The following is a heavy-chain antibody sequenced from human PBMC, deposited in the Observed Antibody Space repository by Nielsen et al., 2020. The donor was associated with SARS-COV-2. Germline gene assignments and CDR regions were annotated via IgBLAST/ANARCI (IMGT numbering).Heavy chain of an antibody. CDR2: IKSEIHGGTI. D-gene: IGHD4-17*01. CDR3: TALDYADYIAVY. V-gene: IGHV3-15*01. J-gene: IGHJ4*02. CDR1: GFTLSKAY. Sequence: ESLKISCAASGFTLSKAYMSWVRQAPGKGLEWVGRIKSEIHGGTIDDAVPVKGRFSISRDDSKNTLFLQMNSLKTEDTGVYYCTALDYADYIAVYWGQGTLVTVSS.